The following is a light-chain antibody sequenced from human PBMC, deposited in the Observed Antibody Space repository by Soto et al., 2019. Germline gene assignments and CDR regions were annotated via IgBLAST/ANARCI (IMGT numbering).Light chain of an antibody. CDR3: SAYTSDNRSYV. J-gene: IGLJ1*01. CDR1: SSDIGAYTS. Sequence: QSALTQPASVSGSPGQSITISCTGTSSDIGAYTSVSWYQHHPDKAPKVMIYEVSKRPSGVSIRFSGSKSGNTASLTISGLQAEDEAHSYCSAYTSDNRSYVFGTGTKVTVL. V-gene: IGLV2-14*01. CDR2: EVS.